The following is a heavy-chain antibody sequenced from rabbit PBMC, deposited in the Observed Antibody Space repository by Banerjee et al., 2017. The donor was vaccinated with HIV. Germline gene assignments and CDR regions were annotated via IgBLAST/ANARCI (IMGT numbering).Heavy chain of an antibody. CDR2: IYTGSSGST. J-gene: IGHJ3*01. V-gene: IGHV1S40*01. CDR3: ARDLAGVIGWNFGL. Sequence: QSLEESGGDLVKPGASLTLTCTASGFTLSSYWMCWVRQAPGKGPEWIACIYTGSSGSTYYASWAKGRFTISKTSSTTVTLQMTSLTAADTATYFCARDLAGVIGWNFGLWGQGTLVTVS. D-gene: IGHD4-1*01. CDR1: GFTLSSYW.